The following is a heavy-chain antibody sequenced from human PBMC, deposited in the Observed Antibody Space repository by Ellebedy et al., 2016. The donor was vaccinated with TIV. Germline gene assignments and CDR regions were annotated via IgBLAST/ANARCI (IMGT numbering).Heavy chain of an antibody. V-gene: IGHV3-7*01. D-gene: IGHD6-13*01. CDR1: AFTFSASW. Sequence: PGGSLRLSCEGSAFTFSASWMSRVRQAPGKGLEWVANIKQDGSEKNYMGSVKGRFTISRDNPTNSLYLQMHSLSAEDTAVYYCARVLRAGQELDYWGQGTLVTVSS. CDR2: IKQDGSEK. J-gene: IGHJ4*02. CDR3: ARVLRAGQELDY.